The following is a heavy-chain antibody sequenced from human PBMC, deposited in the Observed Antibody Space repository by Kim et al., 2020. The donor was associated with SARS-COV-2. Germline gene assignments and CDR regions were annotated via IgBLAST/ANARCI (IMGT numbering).Heavy chain of an antibody. CDR1: GFTFGDYA. CDR2: ISSNAYGGTT. V-gene: IGHV3-49*03. CDR3: TRYSRIAALPNWFDP. Sequence: GGSLRLSCTASGFTFGDYAMSWFRQAPGKGLAWVGRISSNAYGGTTEYAASVKGRFTISIADSTIFPYLQMNSPKTEDTALYSCTRYSRIAALPNWFDP. J-gene: IGHJ5*02. D-gene: IGHD6-13*01.